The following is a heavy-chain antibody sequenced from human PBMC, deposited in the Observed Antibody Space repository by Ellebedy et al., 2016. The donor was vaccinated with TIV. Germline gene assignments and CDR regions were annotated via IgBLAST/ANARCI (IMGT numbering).Heavy chain of an antibody. Sequence: ASVKVSCKASGYTFTSQTLHWVRQAPGQRLEWMGRINAGNGDTKYSQKFQGRLTITRDTSASTAYMELNSLRSEDTAVYYCARGSGDWLFDYWGQGTLVTVSS. J-gene: IGHJ4*02. D-gene: IGHD7-27*01. CDR2: INAGNGDT. CDR3: ARGSGDWLFDY. V-gene: IGHV1-3*01. CDR1: GYTFTSQT.